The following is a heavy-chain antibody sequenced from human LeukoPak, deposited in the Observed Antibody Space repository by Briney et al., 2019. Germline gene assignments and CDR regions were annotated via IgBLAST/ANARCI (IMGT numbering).Heavy chain of an antibody. CDR2: IYQRATV. Sequence: SETLSLTCNVSGYSISSGYFWGWVRPAPGKGLEWIGSIYQRATVHYNPSLKRRVTISLDTSKNHFSLNLRSMQASDTAVYYCARAFCVGECFVLHIFFDSWGQGTLVTVSS. CDR3: ARAFCVGECFVLHIFFDS. CDR1: GYSISSGYF. D-gene: IGHD2-21*01. J-gene: IGHJ4*02. V-gene: IGHV4-38-2*02.